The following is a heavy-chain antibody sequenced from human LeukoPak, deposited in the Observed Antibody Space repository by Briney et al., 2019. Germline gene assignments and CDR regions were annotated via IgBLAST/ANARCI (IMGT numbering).Heavy chain of an antibody. CDR3: ARDRYYSMDV. V-gene: IGHV3-74*01. CDR1: GFTFTSYW. CDR2: IKSDGSST. J-gene: IGHJ6*02. Sequence: GGSLRLSCAASGFTFTSYWMHWARQAPGKGLAWVSLIKSDGSSTIYADSVKGRFTISRDNGKNTLYLQMNSLRAEDSAVYYCARDRYYSMDVWGQGTTVTVSS.